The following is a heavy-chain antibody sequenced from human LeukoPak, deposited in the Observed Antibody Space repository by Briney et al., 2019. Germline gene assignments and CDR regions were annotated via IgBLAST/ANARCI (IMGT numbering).Heavy chain of an antibody. D-gene: IGHD3-10*01. V-gene: IGHV3-21*01. CDR3: VTKASVSGVKRY. CDR1: GLPFESYS. J-gene: IGHJ4*02. Sequence: GGSLRLSCAASGLPFESYSMTWVRQAPGKGLEWVSTISRTSNYIYTADSLKGRFTTSRDNAEKSLFLQMTNVKDDDTAVYYCVTKASVSGVKRYWGQGTLVTVSS. CDR2: ISRTSNYI.